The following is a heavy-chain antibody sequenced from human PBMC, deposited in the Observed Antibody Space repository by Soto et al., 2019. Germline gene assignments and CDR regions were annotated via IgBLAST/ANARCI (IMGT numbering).Heavy chain of an antibody. CDR1: GDSVNSRAYY. D-gene: IGHD3-16*01. Sequence: QVQLQESGPGLVKPSETLSLTCTVSGDSVNSRAYYWTWIRQPPGKGLEWLGYIYYSGNTNYNPSLRSRGTIAVDTSKNKFSLKVTSGTAADPAVYYCARGGGGGYWGQGTLVTVSS. V-gene: IGHV4-61*08. CDR2: IYYSGNT. J-gene: IGHJ4*02. CDR3: ARGGGGGY.